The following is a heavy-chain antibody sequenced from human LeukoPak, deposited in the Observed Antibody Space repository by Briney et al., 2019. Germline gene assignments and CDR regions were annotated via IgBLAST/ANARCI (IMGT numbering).Heavy chain of an antibody. V-gene: IGHV1-18*01. CDR2: ISAYNGNT. Sequence: ASVKVSCKASGYTFTSYGISWVRQAPGQGLEWMRWISAYNGNTNYAQKLQGRVTMTTDTSTSTAYMELRSLRSDDTAVYYCARAEIDYYGSGSYSIRFDPWGQGTLVTVSS. D-gene: IGHD3-10*01. CDR1: GYTFTSYG. CDR3: ARAEIDYYGSGSYSIRFDP. J-gene: IGHJ5*02.